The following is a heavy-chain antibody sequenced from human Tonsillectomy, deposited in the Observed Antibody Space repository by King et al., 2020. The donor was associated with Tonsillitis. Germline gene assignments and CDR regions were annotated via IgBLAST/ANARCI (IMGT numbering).Heavy chain of an antibody. CDR2: ISTSGSTI. CDR3: ASGGDSGTNSYFDR. V-gene: IGHV3-48*03. Sequence: VQLVESGGGLVQPGGSLSLSCAASEFTFNNYEMHWVRQAPGKGLEWVSYISTSGSTIYYADSVKGRFTISRDNAKNSLPMQMNRLRAEDTAVYYCASGGDSGTNSYFDRWGQGTLVAVSA. J-gene: IGHJ4*02. D-gene: IGHD1-26*01. CDR1: EFTFNNYE.